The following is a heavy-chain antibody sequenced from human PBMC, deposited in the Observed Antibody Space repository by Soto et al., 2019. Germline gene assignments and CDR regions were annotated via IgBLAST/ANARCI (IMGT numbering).Heavy chain of an antibody. CDR3: AREWPLWLPRYYYYGMDV. Sequence: PGGSLRLSCAASGFTFSSYGMHWVRQAPGKGLEWVAVIWYDGSNKYYADSVKGRFTISRDNSKNTLYLQMNSLRAEDTAVYYCAREWPLWLPRYYYYGMDVWGQGTTVTVSS. D-gene: IGHD5-18*01. CDR1: GFTFSSYG. J-gene: IGHJ6*02. CDR2: IWYDGSNK. V-gene: IGHV3-33*01.